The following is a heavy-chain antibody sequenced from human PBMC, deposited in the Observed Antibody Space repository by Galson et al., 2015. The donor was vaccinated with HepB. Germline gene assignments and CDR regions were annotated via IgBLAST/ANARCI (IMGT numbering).Heavy chain of an antibody. J-gene: IGHJ6*02. CDR1: GDSVSSSTAA. D-gene: IGHD3-22*01. CDR3: ARDSFYDNTGYPVPRNFGVDV. CDR2: TYYRSKWYN. V-gene: IGHV6-1*01. Sequence: CAISGDSVSSSTAAWNWIRQPPSRGLEWLGRTYYRSKWYNDYAVSVKSRITINPDTSKNQFSLQLSSVTPDDMAVYYCARDSFYDNTGYPVPRNFGVDVWGQGTTVTVSS.